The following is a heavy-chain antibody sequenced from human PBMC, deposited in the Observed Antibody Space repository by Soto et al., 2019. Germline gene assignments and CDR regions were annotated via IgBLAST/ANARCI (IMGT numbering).Heavy chain of an antibody. D-gene: IGHD5-18*01. Sequence: PSETLSLTCAVYGGSFSGYYWSWIRQPPGKGLEWIGEINHSGSTNYNPSLKSRVTISVDTSKNQFSLKLSSVTAADTAVYYCASLGNTAMVRFDYWGQGTLVTVSS. CDR1: GGSFSGYY. CDR3: ASLGNTAMVRFDY. V-gene: IGHV4-34*01. J-gene: IGHJ4*02. CDR2: INHSGST.